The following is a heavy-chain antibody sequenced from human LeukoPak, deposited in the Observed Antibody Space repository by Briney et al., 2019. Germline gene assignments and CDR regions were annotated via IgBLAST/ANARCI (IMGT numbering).Heavy chain of an antibody. V-gene: IGHV1-18*01. CDR3: ARSYSSRPNDY. D-gene: IGHD6-13*01. Sequence: ASVTVSCTASGYTFTSYGISWMRQAPGQGLEWMGWISAYNGNTNYAQKLQGRVTMTTDTSTSTAYMELRSLRSDDTAVYYCARSYSSRPNDYWGQGTLVTVSS. J-gene: IGHJ4*02. CDR1: GYTFTSYG. CDR2: ISAYNGNT.